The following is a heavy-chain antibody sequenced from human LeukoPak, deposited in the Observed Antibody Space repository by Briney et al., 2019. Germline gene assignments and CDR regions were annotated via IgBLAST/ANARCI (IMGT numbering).Heavy chain of an antibody. CDR1: GASISSSSHY. Sequence: SETLSLTCTVSGASISSSSHYWGCIRQPPGKGLEWIGSIHYSGSTYYNPSLESRVSISVDTSKNQFSLKLNSVTAADTAVYYCANYDDGSGYGYWGQGTLVTVSS. CDR2: IHYSGST. V-gene: IGHV4-39*01. D-gene: IGHD3-22*01. CDR3: ANYDDGSGYGY. J-gene: IGHJ4*02.